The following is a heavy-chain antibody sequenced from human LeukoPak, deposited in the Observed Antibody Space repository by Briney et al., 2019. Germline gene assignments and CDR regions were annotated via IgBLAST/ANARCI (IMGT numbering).Heavy chain of an antibody. Sequence: GGSLRLSCAASGFTFSSYGMHWVRQAPGKGLEWVAVISYDGSNKYYADSVKGRFTISRDNSKNTLYLQMNSLRAEDTAVYYCAKGAVAEINVFDYWGQGTLVTVSS. V-gene: IGHV3-30*18. CDR1: GFTFSSYG. D-gene: IGHD6-19*01. CDR2: ISYDGSNK. CDR3: AKGAVAEINVFDY. J-gene: IGHJ4*02.